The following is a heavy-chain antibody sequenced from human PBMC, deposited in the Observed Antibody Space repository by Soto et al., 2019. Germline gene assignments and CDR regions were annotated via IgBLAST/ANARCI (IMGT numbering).Heavy chain of an antibody. V-gene: IGHV1-18*04. J-gene: IGHJ4*02. CDR2: ISAYTGKA. CDR1: GYVYISYG. D-gene: IGHD3-10*01. Sequence: QVQLVQSGPEVTKPGASVKVSCKTSGYVYISYGSRWVRQAPGHGLEWAGWISAYTGKANYAQKFQGRVSRTTATSPSTGFLDLRSLRSDDTSVYYCASDPRYYGSGSYYSDSWGQGTLVTVSS. CDR3: ASDPRYYGSGSYYSDS.